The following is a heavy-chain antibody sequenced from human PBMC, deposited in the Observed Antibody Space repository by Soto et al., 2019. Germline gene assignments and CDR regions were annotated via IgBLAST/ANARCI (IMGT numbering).Heavy chain of an antibody. CDR2: ASAYYRNS. V-gene: IGHV1-18*01. Sequence: QVQLVQSGSEVKKPGASVRVTCKASGYTFRNYGISWVREAPGQGLEWMGWASAYYRNSNYAQKFEDRVIMTADTATSTAYLELRGLRSEYTAIYYCARDRQWEPLLYWGQGTLVTVSS. J-gene: IGHJ4*02. D-gene: IGHD1-26*01. CDR1: GYTFRNYG. CDR3: ARDRQWEPLLY.